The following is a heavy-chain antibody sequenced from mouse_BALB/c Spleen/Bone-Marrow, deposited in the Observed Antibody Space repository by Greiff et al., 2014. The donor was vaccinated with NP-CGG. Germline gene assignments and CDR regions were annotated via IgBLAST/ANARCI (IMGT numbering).Heavy chain of an antibody. V-gene: IGHV5-17*02. D-gene: IGHD4-1*01. CDR3: TRGGNWDDFDY. CDR1: GFTFSSFG. J-gene: IGHJ2*01. CDR2: ISSGSSTI. Sequence: EVNVVESGGGLVQPGGSRKLSCAASGFTFSSFGMHWVRQAPEKGLEWVAYISSGSSTIFYADTVKGRFTVSRDNPKNTLFLQMTSLRSEDTAMCYCTRGGNWDDFDYWGQGTTLTVSS.